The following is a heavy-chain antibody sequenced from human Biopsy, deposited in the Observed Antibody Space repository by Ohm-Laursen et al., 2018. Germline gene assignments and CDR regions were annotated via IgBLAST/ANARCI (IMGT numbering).Heavy chain of an antibody. CDR1: GGSISGYY. Sequence: SETLSLTCSISGGSISGYYWNWIRPSPGKGLEWIGYIWSSGTTDYNPSLQSRVSMSLELSTDQFSLKVDSVTAADTAVYYCARVVGAATGFDQWGQGIPVTVSS. CDR2: IWSSGTT. D-gene: IGHD1-26*01. CDR3: ARVVGAATGFDQ. J-gene: IGHJ4*02. V-gene: IGHV4-59*01.